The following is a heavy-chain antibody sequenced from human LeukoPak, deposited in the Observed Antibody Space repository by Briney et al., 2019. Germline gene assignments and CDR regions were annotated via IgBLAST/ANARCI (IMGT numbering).Heavy chain of an antibody. CDR3: ARVVGTSSLFDY. CDR1: GDSVSSNSAA. D-gene: IGHD6-6*01. CDR2: TYYRSKWYN. J-gene: IGHJ4*02. V-gene: IGHV6-1*01. Sequence: SQTLSLTCAISGDSVSSNSAAWNWIRQSPSRGLEWLGTTYYRSKWYNDYAVSVKSRITINTDASKNQFSLQLNSVAPEDTAVYYCARVVGTSSLFDYWGQGTLVTVSS.